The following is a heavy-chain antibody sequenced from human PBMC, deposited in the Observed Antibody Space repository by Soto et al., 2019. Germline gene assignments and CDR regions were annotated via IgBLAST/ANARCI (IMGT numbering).Heavy chain of an antibody. CDR3: AKGKGVGATPDGANW. Sequence: EVQVLESGGGLVQPGGSLRLSCAASGFSFSTIGMNWVRQAPGRGLEWVSGIRGDGDTTYNADSVKGRFTVSRDKSKNMLYLQMKSLRVEDTAIYYCAKGKGVGATPDGANWWGQGTLVTVSS. J-gene: IGHJ4*02. D-gene: IGHD1-26*01. CDR1: GFSFSTIG. V-gene: IGHV3-23*01. CDR2: IRGDGDTT.